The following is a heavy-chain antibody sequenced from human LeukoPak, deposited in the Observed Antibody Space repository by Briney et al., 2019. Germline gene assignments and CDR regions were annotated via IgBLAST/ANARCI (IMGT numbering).Heavy chain of an antibody. CDR1: GGSFSGYY. J-gene: IGHJ4*02. CDR3: ARGRWKNDY. Sequence: PSETLSLTCAVYGGSFSGYYWSWIRQPPGKGLEWIGEINHSGSTNYNPSLKSRVTISVDTSKNQFSLKLSSVTAADTAVYYCARGRWKNDYWGQGTLVTVSS. D-gene: IGHD1-1*01. V-gene: IGHV4-34*01. CDR2: INHSGST.